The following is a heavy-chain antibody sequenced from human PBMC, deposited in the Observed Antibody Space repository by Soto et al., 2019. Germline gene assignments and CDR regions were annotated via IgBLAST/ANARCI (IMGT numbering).Heavy chain of an antibody. V-gene: IGHV3-33*01. J-gene: IGHJ3*02. Sequence: GGSLRLSCAASGFTFSSYGMHWVRQAPGKGLEWVAVIWYDGSNKYYADSVKGRFTISRDNSKNTLYLQMNSLRAEDTAVHYCARDNDAFDIWGQGTMVTVSS. CDR1: GFTFSSYG. CDR3: ARDNDAFDI. CDR2: IWYDGSNK.